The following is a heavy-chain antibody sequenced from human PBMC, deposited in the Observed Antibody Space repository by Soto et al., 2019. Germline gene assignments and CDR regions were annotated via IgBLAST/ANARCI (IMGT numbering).Heavy chain of an antibody. CDR2: ISYDGSNK. CDR3: AKDRQRETVCFGEFPDYYYYFYMDA. CDR1: GFTFSSYG. Sequence: PGGSLRLSCAASGFTFSSYGMHWVRQAPGKGLEWVAVISYDGSNKYYADSVKGRFTISRDNSKNTLYLQMNSLRAEDTAVYYCAKDRQRETVCFGEFPDYYYYFYMDAWGQGTTVTVSS. J-gene: IGHJ6*02. V-gene: IGHV3-30*18. D-gene: IGHD3-10*01.